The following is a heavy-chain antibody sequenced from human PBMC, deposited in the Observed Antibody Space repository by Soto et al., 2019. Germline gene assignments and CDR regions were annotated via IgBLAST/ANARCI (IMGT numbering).Heavy chain of an antibody. V-gene: IGHV3-21*01. J-gene: IGHJ6*02. CDR3: ARDYYGSGNYYYGMDV. Sequence: PGGSLRLSCAASGFTFSSYSMNWVRQAPGKGLEWVSSTSSSSYIYYADSVKGRFTISRDNAKNSLYLQMNSLRAEDTAVYYCARDYYGSGNYYYGMDVWGQGTTVTVSS. CDR2: TSSSSYI. CDR1: GFTFSSYS. D-gene: IGHD3-10*01.